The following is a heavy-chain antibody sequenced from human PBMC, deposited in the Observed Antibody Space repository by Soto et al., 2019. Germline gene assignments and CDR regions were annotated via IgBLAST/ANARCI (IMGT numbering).Heavy chain of an antibody. CDR1: GGTFSSYA. CDR3: ARDAGYCTNGVCYYYYGMDV. D-gene: IGHD2-8*01. Sequence: SVKVSCKASGGTFSSYAISWVRQAPGQGLEWMGGIIPIFGTANYAQKLQGRVTITADESTSTAYMELSSLRSEDTAVYYCARDAGYCTNGVCYYYYGMDVWGQGTTVTVSS. CDR2: IIPIFGTA. V-gene: IGHV1-69*13. J-gene: IGHJ6*02.